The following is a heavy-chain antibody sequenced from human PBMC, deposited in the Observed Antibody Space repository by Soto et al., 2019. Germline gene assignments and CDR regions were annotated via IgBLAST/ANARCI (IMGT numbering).Heavy chain of an antibody. CDR1: GYTFTSYS. V-gene: IGHV1-3*01. CDR2: INAGNGYT. D-gene: IGHD2-21*01. J-gene: IGHJ4*02. Sequence: QVQLVQSGAEVKKPGASVKVSCKASGYTFTSYSIHWVRQAPGQGLEWMGWINAGNGYTKYSQRFQGRVTITTDTYARTAYMELSSLRSEDTAVYYCAGGDERDYWVQGTLVTVSS. CDR3: AGGDERDY.